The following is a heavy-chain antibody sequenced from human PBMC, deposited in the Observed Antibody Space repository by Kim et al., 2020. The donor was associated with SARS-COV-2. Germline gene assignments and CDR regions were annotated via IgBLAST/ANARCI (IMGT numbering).Heavy chain of an antibody. J-gene: IGHJ4*02. D-gene: IGHD6-13*01. Sequence: EDPGKCRFTISRDHAQHSLYLQMNRLRAEDTAVYYCARVGSTVAAGTIDYWGQGTLVTVSS. CDR3: ARVGSTVAAGTIDY. V-gene: IGHV3-11*05.